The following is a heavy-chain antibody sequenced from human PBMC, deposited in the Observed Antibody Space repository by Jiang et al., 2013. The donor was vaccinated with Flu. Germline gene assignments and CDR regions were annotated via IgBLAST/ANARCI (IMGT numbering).Heavy chain of an antibody. CDR3: ARDPLIGYGDYYDY. CDR1: GFTFSSHP. V-gene: IGHV3-30-3*01. CDR2: ISYDGTIT. D-gene: IGHD4-17*01. Sequence: VQLVESGGGVVQPGRSLRLSCAASGFTFSSHPMHWVRQTPAKGLEWLSVISYDGTITAYADSVKGRFTISRDDSKNTLYLQINSLTGDDTAVYYCARDPLIGYGDYYDYWGQGTLVTVSS. J-gene: IGHJ4*02.